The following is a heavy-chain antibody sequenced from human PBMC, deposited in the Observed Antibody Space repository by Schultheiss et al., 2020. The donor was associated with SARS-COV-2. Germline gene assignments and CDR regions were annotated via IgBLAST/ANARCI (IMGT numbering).Heavy chain of an antibody. J-gene: IGHJ3*02. Sequence: GGSLRLSCAASGFTFSSYSMNWVRQAPGKGLEWVSGISGSGGSTYYADSVKGRFTISRDNSKNTLYLQMNSLRAEDTAVYYCAKRPHSGSYAFDIWGQGTMVTVSS. V-gene: IGHV3-23*01. CDR2: ISGSGGST. CDR3: AKRPHSGSYAFDI. D-gene: IGHD1-26*01. CDR1: GFTFSSYS.